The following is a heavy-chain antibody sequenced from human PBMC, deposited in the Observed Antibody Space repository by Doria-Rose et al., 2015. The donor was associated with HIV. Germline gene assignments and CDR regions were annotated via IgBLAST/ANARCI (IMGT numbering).Heavy chain of an antibody. CDR2: IFSDDER. D-gene: IGHD6-13*01. Sequence: SGPVLVKPTETHTLTCTVSGVSLSSPGMGVSWIRQPPGKALEWPANIFSDDERSYKTSLNSRLTTSRGTSKSQVVLTMTDMDPVDTATYYCARIKSSRWYHKYYFDFWGQGTLVIVSA. CDR1: GVSLSSPGMG. V-gene: IGHV2-26*01. CDR3: ARIKSSRWYHKYYFDF. J-gene: IGHJ4*02.